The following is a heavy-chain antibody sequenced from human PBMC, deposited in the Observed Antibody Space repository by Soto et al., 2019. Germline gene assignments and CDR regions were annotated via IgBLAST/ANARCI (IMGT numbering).Heavy chain of an antibody. CDR3: ARGLTIFGVVSCAFDI. CDR1: GDSVSSNSAS. V-gene: IGHV6-1*01. J-gene: IGHJ3*02. D-gene: IGHD3-3*01. Sequence: PSQTVSLPCGISGDSVSSNSASWNLIRQSTSRGLEWLGRTYYRSKWYNDYAVSVKSRITINPDTSKNQFSLQLNSVTPEDTAVYYCARGLTIFGVVSCAFDIWGQGTMVTV. CDR2: TYYRSKWYN.